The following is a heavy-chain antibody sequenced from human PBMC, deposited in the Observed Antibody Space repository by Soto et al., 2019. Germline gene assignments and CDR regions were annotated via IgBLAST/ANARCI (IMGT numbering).Heavy chain of an antibody. J-gene: IGHJ4*02. D-gene: IGHD2-15*01. CDR3: ARAEVAAYSFDS. V-gene: IGHV4-38-2*01. CDR2: IYHSGST. CDR1: GYSISSGYY. Sequence: PSETLSLTCAVSGYSISSGYYWGWIRQPPGKGLEWIGSIYHSGSTYYNPSLKSRGTISVDTSKNQFSLKLSSVTAAYTAVYYCARAEVAAYSFDSWGQGTLATVSS.